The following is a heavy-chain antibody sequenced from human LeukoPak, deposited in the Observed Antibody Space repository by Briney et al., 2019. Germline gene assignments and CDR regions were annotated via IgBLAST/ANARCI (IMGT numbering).Heavy chain of an antibody. Sequence: GGSLRLSCAASGFTLSSYWMHWVRQAPGKGLVWVSRINSDGSSTSYADSVKGRFTISRDNAKNTLYLQMNSLRAEDTAVYYCAREGPYSSGSFDYWGQGTLVTVSS. D-gene: IGHD6-19*01. CDR1: GFTLSSYW. CDR2: INSDGSST. CDR3: AREGPYSSGSFDY. J-gene: IGHJ4*02. V-gene: IGHV3-74*01.